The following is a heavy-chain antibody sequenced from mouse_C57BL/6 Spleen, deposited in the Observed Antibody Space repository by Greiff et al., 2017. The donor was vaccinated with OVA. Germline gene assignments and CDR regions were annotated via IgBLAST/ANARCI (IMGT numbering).Heavy chain of an antibody. CDR1: GFTFSSYA. V-gene: IGHV5-4*01. D-gene: IGHD3-3*01. Sequence: EVQRVESGGGLVKPGGSLKLSCAASGFTFSSYAMSWVRQTPEKRLEWVATISDGGSYTYYPDNVKGRFTISRDNAKNNLYLQMSHLKSEDTAMYYCAVEGGTNYFDYWGQGTTLTVSS. J-gene: IGHJ2*01. CDR2: ISDGGSYT. CDR3: AVEGGTNYFDY.